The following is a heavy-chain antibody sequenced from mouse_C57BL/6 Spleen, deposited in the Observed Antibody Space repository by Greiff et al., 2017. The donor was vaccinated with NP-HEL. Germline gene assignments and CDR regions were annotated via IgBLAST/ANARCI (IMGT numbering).Heavy chain of an antibody. CDR1: GYTFTSYW. V-gene: IGHV1-64*01. CDR3: ARSSPFYYGNYVRDY. Sequence: QVQLQQPGAELVKPGASVKLSCKASGYTFTSYWMHWVKQRPGQGLEWIGMIHPNSGSTNYNEKFKSKATLTVDKSSSTAYMQLSSLTSEDSAVYYCARSSPFYYGNYVRDYWGQGTTLTVSS. D-gene: IGHD2-1*01. CDR2: IHPNSGST. J-gene: IGHJ2*01.